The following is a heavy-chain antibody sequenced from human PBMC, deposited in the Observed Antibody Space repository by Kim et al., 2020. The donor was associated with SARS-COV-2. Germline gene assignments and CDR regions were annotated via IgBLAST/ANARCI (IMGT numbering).Heavy chain of an antibody. Sequence: GGSLRLSCAASGFTFSSYGMHWVRQAPGKGLEWVAVIWYDGSNKYYADSVKGRFTISRDNSKNTLYLQMNSLRAEDTAVYYCAREASMAGYFDLWGRGTLVTVSS. CDR2: IWYDGSNK. CDR1: GFTFSSYG. J-gene: IGHJ2*01. V-gene: IGHV3-33*01. CDR3: AREASMAGYFDL.